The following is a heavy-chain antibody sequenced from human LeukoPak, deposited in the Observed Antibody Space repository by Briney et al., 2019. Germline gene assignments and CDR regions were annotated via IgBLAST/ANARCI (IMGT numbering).Heavy chain of an antibody. Sequence: PSETLSLTCTVSDGSISIYYWSWIRRPPGKGLEWIGYVYSSGNTNYSPSLKGRAIISADTSKNQFSLKLTSVTAADTVVYYCVRDRELTYWGQGILVTVSS. CDR3: VRDRELTY. CDR1: DGSISIYY. D-gene: IGHD3-10*01. V-gene: IGHV4-4*08. CDR2: VYSSGNT. J-gene: IGHJ4*02.